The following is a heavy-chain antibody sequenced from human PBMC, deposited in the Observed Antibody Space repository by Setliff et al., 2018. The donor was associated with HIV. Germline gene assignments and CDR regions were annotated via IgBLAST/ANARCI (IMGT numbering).Heavy chain of an antibody. CDR1: GASIRSQY. D-gene: IGHD6-13*01. CDR2: IYTSGST. V-gene: IGHV4-4*07. CDR3: AGGSSWQYYYYYYMDV. Sequence: SETLSLTCTVSGASIRSQYWSWIRQPAGKGLEWIGHIYTSGSTNYNPSLKSRVTISVDTSKNQFSLKLSSVTAADTAVYYCAGGSSWQYYYYYYMDVWGKGTTVTVSS. J-gene: IGHJ6*03.